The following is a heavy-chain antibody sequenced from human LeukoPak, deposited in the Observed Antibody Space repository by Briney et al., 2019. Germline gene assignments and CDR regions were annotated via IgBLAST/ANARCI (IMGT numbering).Heavy chain of an antibody. Sequence: GASVKVSCKASGYTFIGYFMHWVRQAPGQGLEWMGWIDPDSGGTNYAQVFQGRVTVTRDKSISTAYMELSSLRSDDTAVYYCARVHRAGGWTLALDPWGQGTLVTVSS. CDR3: ARVHRAGGWTLALDP. D-gene: IGHD5-12*01. V-gene: IGHV1-2*02. CDR2: IDPDSGGT. J-gene: IGHJ5*02. CDR1: GYTFIGYF.